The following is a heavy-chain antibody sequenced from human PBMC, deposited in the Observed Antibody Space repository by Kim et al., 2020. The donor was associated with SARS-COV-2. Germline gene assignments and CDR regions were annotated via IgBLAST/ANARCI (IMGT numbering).Heavy chain of an antibody. J-gene: IGHJ4*02. CDR2: IHATGST. V-gene: IGHV4-4*07. CDR3: ARQVAGADRRFDY. D-gene: IGHD6-19*01. Sequence: SETRALICTVSGGSFSSYYWSWTRQSAGGGLEWIGRIHATGSTNYNPSLKSRLTMSVDTSKHQMSLELSSVTAADTAMYYCARQVAGADRRFDYWGQGILVTVSS. CDR1: GGSFSSYY.